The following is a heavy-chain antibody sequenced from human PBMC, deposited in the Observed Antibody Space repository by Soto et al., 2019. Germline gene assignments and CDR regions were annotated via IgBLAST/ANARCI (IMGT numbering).Heavy chain of an antibody. V-gene: IGHV3-30-3*01. J-gene: IGHJ6*02. CDR3: ARELSMVRGVLNYYYYGMDV. CDR1: GFTFSSYA. CDR2: ISYDGSNK. D-gene: IGHD3-10*01. Sequence: GGSLRLSCAASGFTFSSYAMHWVRQAPGKGLEWVAVISYDGSNKYYADSVKGRFTISRDNSKNTLYLQMNSLRAEDTAVYYCARELSMVRGVLNYYYYGMDVWGQGTTVTVSS.